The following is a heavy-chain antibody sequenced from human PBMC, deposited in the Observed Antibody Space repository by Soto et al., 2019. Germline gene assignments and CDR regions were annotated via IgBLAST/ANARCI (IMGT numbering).Heavy chain of an antibody. J-gene: IGHJ1*01. CDR1: GGPISSNY. CDR2: IHYSGRT. Sequence: QVQLQESGPGLVKPSETLSLTCTVSGGPISSNYWGWVRQPPGKGLEYIGYIHYSGRTHYNPSLRSPVTMAIDTTKGQFSLTLTSVTDADTAVYYCAIYGPGRIKYFQDWGQGSLVTVSS. CDR3: AIYGPGRIKYFQD. V-gene: IGHV4-59*08. D-gene: IGHD3-10*01.